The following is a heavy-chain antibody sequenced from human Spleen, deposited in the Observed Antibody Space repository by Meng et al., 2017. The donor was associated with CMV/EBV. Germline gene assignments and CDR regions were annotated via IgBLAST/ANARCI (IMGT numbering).Heavy chain of an antibody. CDR3: ASSRDVDIVAPDYDYGMDV. V-gene: IGHV3-7*01. CDR1: GFTFSRYW. D-gene: IGHD5-12*01. J-gene: IGHJ6*02. CDR2: INQDGSDK. Sequence: GESLKISCAASGFTFSRYWMSWVRQAPGKGLEWVANINQDGSDKYYADSVKGRFTISRDNSKNTLYLQMNSLRPEDTAVYYCASSRDVDIVAPDYDYGMDVWGQGTTVTVSS.